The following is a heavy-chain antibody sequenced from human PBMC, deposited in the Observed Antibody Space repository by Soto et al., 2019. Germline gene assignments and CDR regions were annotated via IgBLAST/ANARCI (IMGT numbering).Heavy chain of an antibody. CDR3: ARSIPDSRGGGMDV. CDR2: ISDTGST. CDR1: GGSITGYY. D-gene: IGHD3-10*01. Sequence: SETLSLTCTVSGGSITGYYWTWIRQPPGQGLEWIGYISDTGSTSYNPSLTSRVTMLVDTSKKQFSLKLSSVTEADSAVYFCARSIPDSRGGGMDVWGQAATVTAP. V-gene: IGHV4-59*01. J-gene: IGHJ6*02.